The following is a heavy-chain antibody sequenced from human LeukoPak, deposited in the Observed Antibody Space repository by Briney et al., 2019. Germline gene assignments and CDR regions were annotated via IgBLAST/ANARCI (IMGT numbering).Heavy chain of an antibody. J-gene: IGHJ5*02. CDR1: GGSFSDYY. CDR2: INHSGST. CDR3: ARVAVGSDRFDP. D-gene: IGHD6-19*01. V-gene: IGHV4-34*01. Sequence: SETLSLTCAVYGGSFSDYYWSWTRQPPGKGLEWIGEINHSGSTNYNPSLKSRVTISVDTSKNQFSLKLSSVTAADTAVYYCARVAVGSDRFDPWGQGTLVTVSS.